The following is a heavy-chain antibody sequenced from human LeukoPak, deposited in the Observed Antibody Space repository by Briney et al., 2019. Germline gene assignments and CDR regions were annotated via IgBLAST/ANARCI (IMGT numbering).Heavy chain of an antibody. CDR3: VRDRYCTTTRCSDY. J-gene: IGHJ4*02. D-gene: IGHD2-2*01. CDR1: GFTVSSNY. Sequence: PGGSLRLSCAASGFTVSSNYVSWVRQAPGKGLEWVSVIYSGGSTYYADSVKGRFTISRDNSKNTLYLQMNSLRAEDTAVYYCVRDRYCTTTRCSDYWGQGTLVTVSS. V-gene: IGHV3-66*01. CDR2: IYSGGST.